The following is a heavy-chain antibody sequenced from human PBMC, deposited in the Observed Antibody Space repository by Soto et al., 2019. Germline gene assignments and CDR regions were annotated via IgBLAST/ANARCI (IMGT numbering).Heavy chain of an antibody. J-gene: IGHJ4*02. CDR1: SGSISSSSNH. D-gene: IGHD5-18*01. CDR2: IYYSENT. CDR3: GRVAQMGYNPRAEFDY. Sequence: SETLSLTCTVSSGSISSSSNHWGWIRQPPGKGLEWIGNIYYSENTYYNPSLKSRVTISVDTSKNQFSLRLTSVTAADTAFYYGGRVAQMGYNPRAEFDYGGRGTWVTVS. V-gene: IGHV4-39*01.